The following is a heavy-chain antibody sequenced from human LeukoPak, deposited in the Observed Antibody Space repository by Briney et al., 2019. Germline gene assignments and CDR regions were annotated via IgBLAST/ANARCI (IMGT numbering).Heavy chain of an antibody. CDR1: GFTFSSYW. D-gene: IGHD6-13*01. Sequence: GGSLRLSCAASGFTFSSYWMSWVRQAPGKGLERVANMKYDGSEKYYVDSVKGRFTISRDNAKNSLYLQMNSLRAEDTAVYYCARDIEAAGLFLDYWGQGTLVTVSS. CDR3: ARDIEAAGLFLDY. J-gene: IGHJ4*02. V-gene: IGHV3-7*01. CDR2: MKYDGSEK.